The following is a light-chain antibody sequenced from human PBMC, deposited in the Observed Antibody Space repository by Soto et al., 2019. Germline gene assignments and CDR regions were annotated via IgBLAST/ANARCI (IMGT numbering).Light chain of an antibody. V-gene: IGKV3-15*01. CDR1: QSVKSY. CDR3: QQYNTWPPRYT. J-gene: IGKJ2*01. Sequence: EIVLTQSPATLSVSPGGRATLSCRASQSVKSYLAWYQQRPGQPPRLLIYGASTRATGIPARFSGSGSGTVFSLTISSLQSEDFAVYYCQQYNTWPPRYTFGQGTKLEIK. CDR2: GAS.